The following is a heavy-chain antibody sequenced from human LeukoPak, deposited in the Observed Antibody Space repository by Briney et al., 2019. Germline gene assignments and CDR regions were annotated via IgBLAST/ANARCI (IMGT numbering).Heavy chain of an antibody. CDR2: IYHSGST. V-gene: IGHV4-34*01. Sequence: SETLSLTCAVYGGSFSGYYWSWIRQPPGKGLEWIGEIYHSGSTNYNPSLKSRVTISVDTSKNQFSLKLSSVTAADTAVYYCAREGVTIFGVVNESPPFDYWGQGTLVTVSS. J-gene: IGHJ4*02. CDR3: AREGVTIFGVVNESPPFDY. CDR1: GGSFSGYY. D-gene: IGHD3-3*01.